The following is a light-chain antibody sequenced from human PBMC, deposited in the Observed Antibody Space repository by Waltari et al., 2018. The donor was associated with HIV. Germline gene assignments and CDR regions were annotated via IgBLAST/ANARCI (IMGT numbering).Light chain of an antibody. J-gene: IGLJ2*01. Sequence: QSALTQPASMSGSPGQSITISCTGTSSDIVGYVYVPWYQQHPGKVPKLILYGVTERPSGISSRFSGSRSGATASLTISGLQTEDEADYYCSSFTTSHKLLFGGGTQVTVL. CDR3: SSFTTSHKLL. CDR2: GVT. V-gene: IGLV2-14*03. CDR1: SSDIVGYVY.